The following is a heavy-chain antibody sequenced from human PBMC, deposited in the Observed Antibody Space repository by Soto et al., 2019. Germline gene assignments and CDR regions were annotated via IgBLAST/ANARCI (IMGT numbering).Heavy chain of an antibody. CDR3: ATLWGVAAPAYFDY. J-gene: IGHJ4*02. CDR2: IKQDGSEK. CDR1: GFTFSSYW. Sequence: PGGSLRLSCAASGFTFSSYWMSWVRQAPGKGLEWVANIKQDGSEKYYVDSVKGRFTISRDNAKNSLYLQMNSLRAEDTAVYYCATLWGVAAPAYFDYWGQGTLVTVSS. V-gene: IGHV3-7*01. D-gene: IGHD6-13*01.